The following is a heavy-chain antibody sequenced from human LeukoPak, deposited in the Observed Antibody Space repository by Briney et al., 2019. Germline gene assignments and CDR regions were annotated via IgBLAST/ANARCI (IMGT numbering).Heavy chain of an antibody. CDR1: GGSTSSYY. D-gene: IGHD4-17*01. Sequence: SETLSLTCTVSGGSTSSYYWSWIRQPPGKGLEWVGYLYYSGSTNYNPSLKSRVTISVDTSKNQFSLKLSSVTAADTAVYYCARRSLYGDYLYWGQGTLVTVSS. CDR2: LYYSGST. V-gene: IGHV4-59*08. CDR3: ARRSLYGDYLY. J-gene: IGHJ4*02.